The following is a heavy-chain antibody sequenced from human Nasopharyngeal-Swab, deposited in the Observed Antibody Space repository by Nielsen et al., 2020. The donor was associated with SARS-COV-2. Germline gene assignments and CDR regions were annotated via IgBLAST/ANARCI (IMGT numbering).Heavy chain of an antibody. J-gene: IGHJ3*02. D-gene: IGHD3-10*01. V-gene: IGHV1-3*01. Sequence: ASVKVSCKASGYTLTSYAMHWVRQAPGQRLEWMGWINAGNGNTKYSQKFQGRVTITRDTSASTAYMELSSLRSEDTAVYYCARDPRGDDAFDIWGQGTMVTVSS. CDR3: ARDPRGDDAFDI. CDR1: GYTLTSYA. CDR2: INAGNGNT.